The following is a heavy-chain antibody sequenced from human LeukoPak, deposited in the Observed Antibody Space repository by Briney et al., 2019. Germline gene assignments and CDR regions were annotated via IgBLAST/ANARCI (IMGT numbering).Heavy chain of an antibody. CDR2: IFYSGST. V-gene: IGHV4-59*12. Sequence: SETLSLTCTVSVGSISSYYWGWLRQPPGKGLEWMGHIFYSGSTYYIPPLTCRVTISLDTSRNQFSLKLNSVTAADTAVYYCAKSNGYGLVDIWGQGTMVTVSS. CDR3: AKSNGYGLVDI. J-gene: IGHJ3*02. D-gene: IGHD3-10*01. CDR1: VGSISSYY.